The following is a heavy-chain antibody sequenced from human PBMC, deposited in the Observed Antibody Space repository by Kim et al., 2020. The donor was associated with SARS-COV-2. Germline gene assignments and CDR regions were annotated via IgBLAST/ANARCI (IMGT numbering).Heavy chain of an antibody. D-gene: IGHD3-22*01. V-gene: IGHV3-23*01. J-gene: IGHJ5*02. CDR1: GFTFSSYA. Sequence: GGSLRLSCAASGFTFSSYAMSWVRQAPGKGLEWVSAISGSGGSTYYADSVKGRFTISRDNSKNTLYLQMNSLRAEDTAVYYCAKDWTYYYDSSGPNGGGWFDPWGQGTLVTVSS. CDR3: AKDWTYYYDSSGPNGGGWFDP. CDR2: ISGSGGST.